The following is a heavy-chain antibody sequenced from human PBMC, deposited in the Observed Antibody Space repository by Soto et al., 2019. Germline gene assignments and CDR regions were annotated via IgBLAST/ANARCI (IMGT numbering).Heavy chain of an antibody. D-gene: IGHD6-19*01. J-gene: IGHJ1*01. CDR2: IIPIFGTA. V-gene: IGHV1-69*13. Sequence: SVKVSCKASGGAFSSYAISWVRQAPGQGLEWMGGIIPIFGTANYAQKFQGRVTITADESTSTAYMELSSLRSEDTAVYYCATHSVYSSGWNNSPGAPNEYLHHWGQGTLVTVSS. CDR1: GGAFSSYA. CDR3: ATHSVYSSGWNNSPGAPNEYLHH.